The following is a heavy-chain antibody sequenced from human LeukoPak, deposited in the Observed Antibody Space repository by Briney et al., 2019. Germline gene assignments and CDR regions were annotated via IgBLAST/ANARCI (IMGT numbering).Heavy chain of an antibody. CDR3: ASAHVLWLGLVDY. J-gene: IGHJ4*02. V-gene: IGHV3-30*03. CDR2: ISYDGSNK. Sequence: PGGSLRLSCAASGFTFSSYGMHWVRQAPGKGLEWVAVISYDGSNKYYADSVKGRFTISRDNSKNTLYLQMNSLRAEDTAVYYCASAHVLWLGLVDYWGQGTLVTVSS. D-gene: IGHD3-10*01. CDR1: GFTFSSYG.